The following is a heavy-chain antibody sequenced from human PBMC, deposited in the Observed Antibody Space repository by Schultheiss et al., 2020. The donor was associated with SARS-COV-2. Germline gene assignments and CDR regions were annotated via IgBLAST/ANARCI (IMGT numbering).Heavy chain of an antibody. D-gene: IGHD3-16*02. CDR3: ARSQRVYDYIWGSYRYNWFDP. V-gene: IGHV1-3*01. CDR2: INAGNGNT. Sequence: ASVKVSCKASGYTFTSYAMHWVRQAPGQRLEWMGWINAGNGNTKYSQKFQGRVTMTRNTSISTAYMELSSLRSEDTAVYYCARSQRVYDYIWGSYRYNWFDPWGQGTLVTVSS. CDR1: GYTFTSYA. J-gene: IGHJ5*02.